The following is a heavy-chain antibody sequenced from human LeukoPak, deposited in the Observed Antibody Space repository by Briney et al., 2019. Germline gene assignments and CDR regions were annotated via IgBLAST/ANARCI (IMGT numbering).Heavy chain of an antibody. CDR3: ARRGDYFDY. Sequence: ASVKVSCEASGYTFTTYGLSWVRQAPGQGLEWMGWISTYNGNTNYAQKFQGRVTMPTDTSTSTAYMELRSLRSDDTAVFYCARRGDYFDYWGRGTLVTVSS. V-gene: IGHV1-18*01. CDR2: ISTYNGNT. J-gene: IGHJ4*02. CDR1: GYTFTTYG.